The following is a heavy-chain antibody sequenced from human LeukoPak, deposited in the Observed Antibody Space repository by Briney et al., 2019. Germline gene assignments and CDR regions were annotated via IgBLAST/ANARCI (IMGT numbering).Heavy chain of an antibody. CDR2: IIPIFGTA. CDR3: ARAPYYYDSSGYSQGGYYYYYMDV. Sequence: SVKVSCKASGGTFSSYAISWVRQAPGQGLEWMGGIIPIFGTANYAQKFQGRVTITTDESTSTVYMELSSLRSEDTAVYYCARAPYYYDSSGYSQGGYYYYYMDVWGKGTTVTVSS. J-gene: IGHJ6*03. D-gene: IGHD3-22*01. V-gene: IGHV1-69*05. CDR1: GGTFSSYA.